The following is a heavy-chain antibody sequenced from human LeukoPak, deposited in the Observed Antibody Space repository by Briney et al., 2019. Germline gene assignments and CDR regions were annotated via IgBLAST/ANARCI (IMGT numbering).Heavy chain of an antibody. J-gene: IGHJ5*02. CDR3: ARDRGRATWFDP. D-gene: IGHD3-10*01. Sequence: SETLSLTCTVSGGSITSYYWHWIRQPPGKGLEWIGYIYYSGSTNYNPSLKSRVTISVDTSRKQFSLKLHSVSAADTAVYYCARDRGRATWFDPWGQGTVVTVSS. CDR1: GGSITSYY. CDR2: IYYSGST. V-gene: IGHV4-59*01.